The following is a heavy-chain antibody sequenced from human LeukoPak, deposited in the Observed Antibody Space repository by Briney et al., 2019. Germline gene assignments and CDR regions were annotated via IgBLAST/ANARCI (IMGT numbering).Heavy chain of an antibody. CDR3: ARGPTISETGYFDY. CDR1: GGSFSAYY. D-gene: IGHD1-1*01. Sequence: SETLSLTCAVYGGSFSAYYWSLIRQSPGKGLQWIAEVNHRGDTNYNPSVKGRVTISVDTSKNQFSLKVTSLTAADTAVYYCARGPTISETGYFDYWGQGTLVTVSS. CDR2: VNHRGDT. J-gene: IGHJ4*03. V-gene: IGHV4-34*01.